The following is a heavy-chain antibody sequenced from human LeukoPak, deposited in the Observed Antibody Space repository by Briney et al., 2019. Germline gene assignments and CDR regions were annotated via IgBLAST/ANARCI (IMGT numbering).Heavy chain of an antibody. J-gene: IGHJ4*02. CDR2: MYLSGTT. Sequence: PSETLSLTCTVSGGSINSLDLWSWVRQPPGKGLEWIGEMYLSGTTHSNPSVKSRVTISIDKSKNQFFLNLSSVTAADTAVYYCAGLVGRYSSGLYYYYFDYWGQGTLVTVSS. D-gene: IGHD3-22*01. CDR3: AGLVGRYSSGLYYYYFDY. V-gene: IGHV4-4*02. CDR1: GGSINSLDL.